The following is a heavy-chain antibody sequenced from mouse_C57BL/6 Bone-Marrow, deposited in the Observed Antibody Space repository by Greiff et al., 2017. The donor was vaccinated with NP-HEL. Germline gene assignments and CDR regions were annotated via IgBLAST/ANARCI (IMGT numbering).Heavy chain of an antibody. CDR1: GFTFSDYG. D-gene: IGHD2-4*01. V-gene: IGHV5-15*01. J-gene: IGHJ1*03. CDR2: ISNLAYSI. CDR3: ARNGRLRRYFDV. Sequence: EAKLMESGGGLVQPGGSLKLSCAASGFTFSDYGMAWVRQAPRKGPEWVAFISNLAYSIYYADTVTGRFTISRENAKNTLYLEMSSLRSEDTAMYYCARNGRLRRYFDVWGTGTTVTVSS.